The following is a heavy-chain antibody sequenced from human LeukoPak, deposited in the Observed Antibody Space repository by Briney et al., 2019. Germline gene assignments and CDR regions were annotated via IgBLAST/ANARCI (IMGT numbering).Heavy chain of an antibody. Sequence: GGSLRPSCAASGFTFSNYAMRSVRQAPGRGLEWVSTITGSGANTYYADTVKGPFPISRENSNNTLYLQMNGLRADDTAIYYCAKGRALEVVAAFNYWGQGTVVTASS. D-gene: IGHD2-15*01. CDR2: ITGSGANT. V-gene: IGHV3-23*01. CDR1: GFTFSNYA. CDR3: AKGRALEVVAAFNY. J-gene: IGHJ4*02.